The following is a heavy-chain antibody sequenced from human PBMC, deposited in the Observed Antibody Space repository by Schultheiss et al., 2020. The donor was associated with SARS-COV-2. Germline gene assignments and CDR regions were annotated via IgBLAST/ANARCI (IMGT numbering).Heavy chain of an antibody. V-gene: IGHV3-48*03. J-gene: IGHJ3*02. Sequence: GESLKIPCAASGFTFSSYAMYWVRQAPGKGLEWVSYISSSSSAIYYADSVKGRFTISRDNAENSVSLQMSRLRVEYTAVYYCARDGDVAMVSGALDIWGQGTMVTVAS. CDR2: ISSSSSAI. CDR1: GFTFSSYA. D-gene: IGHD5-18*01. CDR3: ARDGDVAMVSGALDI.